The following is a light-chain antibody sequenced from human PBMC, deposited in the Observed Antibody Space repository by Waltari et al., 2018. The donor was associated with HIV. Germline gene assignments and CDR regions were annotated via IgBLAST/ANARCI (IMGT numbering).Light chain of an antibody. CDR1: KLGDKY. CDR2: QDS. V-gene: IGLV3-1*01. J-gene: IGLJ2*01. Sequence: SYELTQPPSVSVSPGQTATITCYGDKLGDKYACWYQQKPGQSPVLVIYQDSKRPSGIPELFSGSNSGNTATLTISGTQAMDEADYYCQAWDSSTVVFGGGTKLTVL. CDR3: QAWDSSTVV.